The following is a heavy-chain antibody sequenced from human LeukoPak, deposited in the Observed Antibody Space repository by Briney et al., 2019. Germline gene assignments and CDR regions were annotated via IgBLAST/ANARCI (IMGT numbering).Heavy chain of an antibody. J-gene: IGHJ4*02. V-gene: IGHV4-4*02. D-gene: IGHD3-22*01. Sequence: SETLSLTCAVSGGSISSSNWWSWVRQPPGKGLEWIGEIYHSGSTNYNPSLKSRVTISVDTSKNQFSLKLSSVTAADTAMYYCARKDYYDSNGLDYWGQGSLVTVSS. CDR1: GGSISSSNW. CDR3: ARKDYYDSNGLDY. CDR2: IYHSGST.